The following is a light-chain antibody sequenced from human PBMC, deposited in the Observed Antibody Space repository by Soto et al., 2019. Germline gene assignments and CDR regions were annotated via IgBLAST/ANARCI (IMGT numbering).Light chain of an antibody. V-gene: IGLV1-44*01. Sequence: QSVLSQPPSASGTPGQRVTISCSGRSSNIGSNIENWYQQLPGTAPKLLIYSNDQRPSGVPDRFSGSKSGTSASLAISGLQSEDEADYYCSAWDASLNAVLFGGGTKLTVL. J-gene: IGLJ2*01. CDR3: SAWDASLNAVL. CDR2: SND. CDR1: SSNIGSNI.